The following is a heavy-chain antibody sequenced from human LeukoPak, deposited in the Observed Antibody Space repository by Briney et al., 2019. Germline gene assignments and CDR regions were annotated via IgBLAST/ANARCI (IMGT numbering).Heavy chain of an antibody. CDR2: ISVSGGVT. CDR3: AKGFDFWRGLYYFDH. Sequence: PGGSLRLPCAASGITFTDHGLSWVRQAPGKGLEWVSSISVSGGVTLYADSVKGRFVISRDNSRSRVYLEMNRLRAEDTAVYYCAKGFDFWRGLYYFDHWGQGTLVTVSS. V-gene: IGHV3-23*01. CDR1: GITFTDHG. D-gene: IGHD3-3*01. J-gene: IGHJ4*02.